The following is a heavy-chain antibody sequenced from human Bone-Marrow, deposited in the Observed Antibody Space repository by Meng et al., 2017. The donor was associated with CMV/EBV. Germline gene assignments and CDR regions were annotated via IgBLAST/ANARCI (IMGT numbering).Heavy chain of an antibody. CDR3: AVSSGWYGDAFDI. V-gene: IGHV4-34*01. CDR2: INHSGST. J-gene: IGHJ3*02. D-gene: IGHD6-19*01. CDR1: GGSFSGYY. Sequence: SQTLSLTCAVYGGSFSGYYWSWIRQPPGKGLEWIGEINHSGSTNYNPSLKSRVTISVDTSKNRFSLKLSSVTAADTAVYYCAVSSGWYGDAFDIWGQGTMVTVSS.